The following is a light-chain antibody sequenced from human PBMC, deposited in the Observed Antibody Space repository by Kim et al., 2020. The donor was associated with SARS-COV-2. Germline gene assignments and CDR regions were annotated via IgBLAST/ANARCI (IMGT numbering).Light chain of an antibody. Sequence: NFMLTQPHSVSESPGKTITISCTRSRGSIDANYVRWYQQRPGGVPIIVIYEDDQRPSGVSDRFSGSIDNSSNSASLTISGLKTEDEADYYCQSYNRSNVVFGGGTQLTVL. J-gene: IGLJ2*01. CDR2: EDD. CDR3: QSYNRSNVV. V-gene: IGLV6-57*04. CDR1: RGSIDANY.